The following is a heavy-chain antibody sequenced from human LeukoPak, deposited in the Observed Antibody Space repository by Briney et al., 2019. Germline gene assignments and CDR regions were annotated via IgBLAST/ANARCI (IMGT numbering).Heavy chain of an antibody. CDR3: ARMATRGVNPYFDY. J-gene: IGHJ4*02. CDR2: YDWEDDK. V-gene: IGHV2-70*04. D-gene: IGHD3-10*01. CDR1: GFSLSTSGMR. Sequence: SGPALVKPXQTLTLTCTLSGFSLSTSGMRVSWIRQPPGQALEWLAPYDWEDDKFYSTSLKTSLTISKDTSKHQVVLTTTNMDPVDTATYYCARMATRGVNPYFDYWGQGTLVTVSS.